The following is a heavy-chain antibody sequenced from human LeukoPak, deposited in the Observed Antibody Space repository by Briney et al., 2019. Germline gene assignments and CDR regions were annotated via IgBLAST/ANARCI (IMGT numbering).Heavy chain of an antibody. Sequence: PGGSLRLSCVASGFTFSSYSMNWVRQAPGKGLEWVSSISSSSSYIYYADSVKGRFTISRDNAKNSLYLQMNSLRAEDTAVYYCASEWAKYSSSWYGNWFDPWGQGTLVTVSS. CDR3: ASEWAKYSSSWYGNWFDP. J-gene: IGHJ5*02. CDR1: GFTFSSYS. D-gene: IGHD6-13*01. V-gene: IGHV3-21*01. CDR2: ISSSSSYI.